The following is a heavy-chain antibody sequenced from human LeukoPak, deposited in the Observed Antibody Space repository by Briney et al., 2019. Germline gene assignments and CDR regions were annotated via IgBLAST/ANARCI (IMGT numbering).Heavy chain of an antibody. CDR2: ISASNGNT. J-gene: IGHJ4*02. CDR3: ARPYYDSSAPPYDY. D-gene: IGHD3-22*01. V-gene: IGHV1-18*01. CDR1: GYTFTSYG. Sequence: ASVKVSCKASGYTFTSYGISWVRQAPGQGLEWMGWISASNGNTNYAQKLQGRVTMTTDTSTSTAYMELRSLRSDDTAVYYCARPYYDSSAPPYDYWGQGTLVTVSS.